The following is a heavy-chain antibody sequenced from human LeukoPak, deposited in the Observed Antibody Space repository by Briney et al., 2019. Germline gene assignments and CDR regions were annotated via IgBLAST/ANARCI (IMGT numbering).Heavy chain of an antibody. Sequence: SETLSLTCTVSGGSISSYYWSWIRQPPGKGLEWIGYIYYSGSTNYNPSLKSRVTIPVDTSKNQFSLKLSSVTAADTAVYYCARRNLDYYDSSGAPSWFDPWGQGTLVTVSS. CDR2: IYYSGST. CDR3: ARRNLDYYDSSGAPSWFDP. V-gene: IGHV4-59*01. CDR1: GGSISSYY. J-gene: IGHJ5*02. D-gene: IGHD3-22*01.